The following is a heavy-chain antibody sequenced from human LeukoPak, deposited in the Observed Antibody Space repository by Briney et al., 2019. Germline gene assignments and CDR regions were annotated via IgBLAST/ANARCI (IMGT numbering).Heavy chain of an antibody. CDR1: GYTFTSYG. CDR2: ISAYNGNT. V-gene: IGHV1-18*01. J-gene: IGHJ3*02. Sequence: GASVKVSCKASGYTFTSYGISWVRQAPGQGLEWMGWISAYNGNTNYAQKLQGRVTMTTDTSTSTAYMELSRLRSDDTAVYYCARADYYDSSGYQRGGLYAFDIWGQGTMVTVSS. D-gene: IGHD3-22*01. CDR3: ARADYYDSSGYQRGGLYAFDI.